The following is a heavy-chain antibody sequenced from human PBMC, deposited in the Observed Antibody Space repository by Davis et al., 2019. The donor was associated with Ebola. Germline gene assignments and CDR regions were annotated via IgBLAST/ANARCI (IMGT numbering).Heavy chain of an antibody. V-gene: IGHV4-30-4*07. J-gene: IGHJ4*02. Sequence: MPSETLSLTCAVSGGSISSGGYSWSWIRQPPGKRLEWIGFVYSSGSTYYNPSLESRLTMSVDTSKNQFSLKLRSVTAADTAVYYCARQRRDGYSDSDYWGLGTLVTVSS. D-gene: IGHD5-24*01. CDR1: GGSISSGGYS. CDR3: ARQRRDGYSDSDY. CDR2: VYSSGST.